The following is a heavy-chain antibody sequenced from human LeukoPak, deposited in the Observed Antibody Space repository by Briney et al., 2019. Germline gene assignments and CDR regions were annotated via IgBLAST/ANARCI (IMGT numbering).Heavy chain of an antibody. Sequence: ASGKVSCKASGYTFTNFEINGVRQVAGQGLECMGWMRPNSGETVNVQKFQGRVTMTRDISTSTAYMELTGLRSDDTAVYFCARGYCSGGGCYTAEYLPHWGQGTLVTVSS. CDR3: ARGYCSGGGCYTAEYLPH. CDR1: GYTFTNFE. CDR2: MRPNSGET. V-gene: IGHV1-8*02. D-gene: IGHD2-15*01. J-gene: IGHJ1*01.